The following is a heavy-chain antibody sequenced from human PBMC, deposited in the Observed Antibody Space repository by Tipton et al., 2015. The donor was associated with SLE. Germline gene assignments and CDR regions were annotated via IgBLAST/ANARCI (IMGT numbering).Heavy chain of an antibody. D-gene: IGHD3-10*01. CDR1: GFTFSSYD. J-gene: IGHJ4*02. CDR2: IWHDGSNK. V-gene: IGHV3-33*06. CDR3: AKGIEFGELISDY. Sequence: SLRLSCAASGFTFSSYDMHWVRQAPGKGLEWVAVIWHDGSNKNYADSVKGRFTISRDNSKNTLDLQMNSLRAEDTAMYYCAKGIEFGELISDYWGQGTLVTVSS.